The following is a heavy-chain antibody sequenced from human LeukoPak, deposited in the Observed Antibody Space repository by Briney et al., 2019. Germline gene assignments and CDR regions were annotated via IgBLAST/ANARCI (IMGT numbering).Heavy chain of an antibody. V-gene: IGHV3-66*01. Sequence: GGSLRLSCVASGFTVSSNYMSWVRQAPGKGLEWVSVIYSGGNTYYADSVKGRFTLSRDNSKNTLYLQMNSLRAEDTAVYYCARTAHRTPVWGYWGQGTLVTVSS. CDR1: GFTVSSNY. D-gene: IGHD1-14*01. J-gene: IGHJ4*02. CDR2: IYSGGNT. CDR3: ARTAHRTPVWGY.